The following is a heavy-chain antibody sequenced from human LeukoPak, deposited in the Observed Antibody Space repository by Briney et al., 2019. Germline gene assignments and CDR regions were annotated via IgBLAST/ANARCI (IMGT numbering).Heavy chain of an antibody. CDR3: AKDRLPLSSAYYYLPFDY. V-gene: IGHV3-23*01. Sequence: GGSLRLSCAASRFTFSSYGMGWVRQAPGKGLEWVSGISASGGSTYYADSVKGRFTISRDNSKNTLYLQMNSLRAEDTAVYYCAKDRLPLSSAYYYLPFDYWGQGTLVTVSS. J-gene: IGHJ4*02. D-gene: IGHD3-22*01. CDR2: ISASGGST. CDR1: RFTFSSYG.